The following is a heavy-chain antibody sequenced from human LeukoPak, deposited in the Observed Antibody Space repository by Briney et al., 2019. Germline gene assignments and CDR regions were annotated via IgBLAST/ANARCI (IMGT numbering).Heavy chain of an antibody. D-gene: IGHD4-11*01. CDR1: GGSFSGYY. J-gene: IGHJ5*02. CDR3: ARDMTTWWYNWFDP. V-gene: IGHV4-34*01. Sequence: PSETLSLTCAVSGGSFSGYYWSWIRQPPGKGREWIGEINHSGSTKYNPSLKSRVTISVDTSKHQFSLKLSSVTAADTAVYYCARDMTTWWYNWFDPWGQGTLVTVSS. CDR2: INHSGST.